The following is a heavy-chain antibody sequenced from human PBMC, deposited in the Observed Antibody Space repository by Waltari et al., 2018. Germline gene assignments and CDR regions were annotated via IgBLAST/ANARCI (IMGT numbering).Heavy chain of an antibody. Sequence: QVQLQESGPGLVKPSGTLSLTCAVSGGSISSSNWWSWVRQPPGKGLEWIGEIYHSVSTNYNPSLKSRVTISVDKSKNQFSLKLSSVTAADTAVYYCARVPPLWCGINWFDPWGQGTLVTVSS. CDR3: ARVPPLWCGINWFDP. CDR1: GGSISSSNW. CDR2: IYHSVST. V-gene: IGHV4-4*02. D-gene: IGHD3-10*01. J-gene: IGHJ5*02.